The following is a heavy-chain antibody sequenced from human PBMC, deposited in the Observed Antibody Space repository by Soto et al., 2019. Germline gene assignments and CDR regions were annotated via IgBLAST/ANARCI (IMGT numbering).Heavy chain of an antibody. CDR1: GFTFSSYA. Sequence: GGSLRLSCAASGFTFSSYAMSWVRQAPGKGLEWVANIKQDGSEKYYVDSVKGRFTISRDNAKNSLYLQMNSLRAEDTAVYYCARDIRLNLGGSGPSDVFSIWGRGSMDT. CDR2: IKQDGSEK. CDR3: ARDIRLNLGGSGPSDVFSI. J-gene: IGHJ3*02. D-gene: IGHD2-15*01. V-gene: IGHV3-7*01.